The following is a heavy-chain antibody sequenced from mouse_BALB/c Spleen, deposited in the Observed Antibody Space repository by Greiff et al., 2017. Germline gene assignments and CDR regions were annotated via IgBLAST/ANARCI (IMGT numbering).Heavy chain of an antibody. CDR1: GFSLTGYG. CDR3: ATYGNYVSYAMDY. V-gene: IGHV2-6-7*01. D-gene: IGHD2-1*01. J-gene: IGHJ4*01. Sequence: VKLMESGPDLVAPSQSLSITCTVSGFSLTGYGVNWVRQPPGKGLEWLGMIWGDGSTDYNSALKSRLSISKDNSKSQVFLKMNSLQTDDTARYYCATYGNYVSYAMDYWGQGTSVTVSS. CDR2: IWGDGST.